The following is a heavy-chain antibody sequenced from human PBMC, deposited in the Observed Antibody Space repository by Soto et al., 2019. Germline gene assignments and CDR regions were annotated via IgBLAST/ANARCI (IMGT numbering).Heavy chain of an antibody. J-gene: IGHJ4*02. CDR1: GFTFSSYA. Sequence: QVQLVESGGGVVQPGRSLRLSCAASGFTFSSYAMHWVRQAPGKGLEWVSVISYNGSTKYSADSVKGRFSISRDNSKNTKYLQMSSLRAEETAVYYCARIIPVGAADYWCQGTLVTVSS. CDR2: ISYNGSTK. CDR3: ARIIPVGAADY. D-gene: IGHD1-26*01. V-gene: IGHV3-30-3*01.